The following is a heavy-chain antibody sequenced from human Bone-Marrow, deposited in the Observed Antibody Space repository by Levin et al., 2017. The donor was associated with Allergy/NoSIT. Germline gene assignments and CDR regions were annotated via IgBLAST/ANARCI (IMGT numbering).Heavy chain of an antibody. CDR1: GFIFTAYW. Sequence: GGSLRLSCAASGFIFTAYWMTWVRQAPGKGLEWLANINQDGSDKYYVDSVKGRFTISRDNGKNSLYLQMNSLRVEDTALYYCGRDLGRGMYGMDVWGQGTTVTVSS. V-gene: IGHV3-7*01. CDR2: INQDGSDK. J-gene: IGHJ6*02. CDR3: GRDLGRGMYGMDV. D-gene: IGHD1-1*01.